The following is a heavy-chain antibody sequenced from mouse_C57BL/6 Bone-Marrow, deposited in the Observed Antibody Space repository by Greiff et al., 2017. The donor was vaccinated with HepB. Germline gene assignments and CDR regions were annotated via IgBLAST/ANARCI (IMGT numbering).Heavy chain of an antibody. CDR1: GYTFTDYE. CDR2: IDPETGGT. J-gene: IGHJ2*01. CDR3: TPPTVVACDY. V-gene: IGHV1-15*01. Sequence: QVQLQQSGAELVRPGASVTLSCKASGYTFTDYEMHWVKQTPVHGLEWIGAIDPETGGTAYNQKFKGKAILTADKSSSTAYMELRSLTSEDSAVYYCTPPTVVACDYWGQGTTLTVSS. D-gene: IGHD1-1*01.